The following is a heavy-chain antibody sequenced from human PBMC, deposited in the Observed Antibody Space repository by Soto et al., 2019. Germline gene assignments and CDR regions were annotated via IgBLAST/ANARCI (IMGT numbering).Heavy chain of an antibody. CDR1: GFTFDDYG. D-gene: IGHD5-12*01. V-gene: IGHV3-20*04. Sequence: EVQLVQSGGSVVRPGGSLRLSCTAPGFTFDDYGMAWVRQRPGKGLEWVSGVNWNGGNSGYGDSVKGRFIISRDNAKNTLYLQMNSLRAGDTAFYYCARALSGHDHYFDSWGLGTLVTVST. CDR2: VNWNGGNS. CDR3: ARALSGHDHYFDS. J-gene: IGHJ4*02.